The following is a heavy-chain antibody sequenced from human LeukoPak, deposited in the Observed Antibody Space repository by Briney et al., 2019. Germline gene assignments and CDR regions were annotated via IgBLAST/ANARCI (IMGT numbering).Heavy chain of an antibody. D-gene: IGHD1-1*01. CDR3: AREKLGDWNLIDY. V-gene: IGHV3-21*01. CDR2: ISSSSSYI. Sequence: VGALRLSCAPSVYTFSMYITNCVRQAPGEGLEWVSSISSSSSYIYYEDSMNGRFTICKDNAKNSLYLQMNRLRAEDTAVYYCAREKLGDWNLIDYWGQGTLVTVSS. CDR1: VYTFSMYI. J-gene: IGHJ4*02.